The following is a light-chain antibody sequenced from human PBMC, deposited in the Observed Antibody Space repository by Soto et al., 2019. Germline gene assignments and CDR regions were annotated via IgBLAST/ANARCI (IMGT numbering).Light chain of an antibody. J-gene: IGKJ1*01. Sequence: VLTQSPATLSLSPGERATLSCGASQSVRSNLAWYQQKPGQAPRLLIHGASTRATGIPVRFSGSGSGTDFTLTISRLAPEDLAVYYCQQYGGSPRTFGQGTKVDIK. V-gene: IGKV3-20*01. CDR3: QQYGGSPRT. CDR1: QSVRSN. CDR2: GAS.